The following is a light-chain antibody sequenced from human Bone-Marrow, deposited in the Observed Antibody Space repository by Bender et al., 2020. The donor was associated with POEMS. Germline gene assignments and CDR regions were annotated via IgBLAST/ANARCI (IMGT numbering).Light chain of an antibody. J-gene: IGLJ2*01. CDR1: TIGRKS. Sequence: SYVLTQPPSVSVAPGKTARITFGGNTIGRKSVHWYRQRPGQAPVLVVYDDSDRPSGIPERFSGSNSGNTATLTISRVEAGDEADYYCQVWDSDSDHVVFGGGTKLTVL. CDR3: QVWDSDSDHVV. CDR2: DDS. V-gene: IGLV3-21*03.